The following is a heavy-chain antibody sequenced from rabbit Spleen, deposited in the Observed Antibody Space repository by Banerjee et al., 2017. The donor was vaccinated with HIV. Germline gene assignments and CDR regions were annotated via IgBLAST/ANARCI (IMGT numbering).Heavy chain of an antibody. Sequence: QQQLEESGGGLVKPGGTLTLTCTASGFSFSNIYWICWVRQAPGKGLEWIACVDSGDGDTHYANWAKGRFTISKTSSTTVTLQMTSLTAADTATYFCARDGAGGSYFALWGQGTLVTVS. CDR1: GFSFSNIYW. CDR3: ARDGAGGSYFAL. V-gene: IGHV1S45*01. D-gene: IGHD8-1*01. CDR2: VDSGDGDT. J-gene: IGHJ3*01.